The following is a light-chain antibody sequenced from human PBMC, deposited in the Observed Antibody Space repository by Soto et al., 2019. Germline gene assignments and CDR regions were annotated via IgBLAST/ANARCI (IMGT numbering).Light chain of an antibody. CDR1: QRISSN. Sequence: EIVMTQSPATLSVSPRERATLSCRASQRISSNLAWYQQKPGQAPRLLIYGASTRATGIPERFSGSGSGTEFTLTISILQSEDFAVYYCQQYNNWPPAYTFGQGTKVEIK. CDR3: QQYNNWPPAYT. V-gene: IGKV3-15*01. J-gene: IGKJ2*01. CDR2: GAS.